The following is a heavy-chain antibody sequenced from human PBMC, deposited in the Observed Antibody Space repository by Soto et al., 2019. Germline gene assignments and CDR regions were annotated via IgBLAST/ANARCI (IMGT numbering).Heavy chain of an antibody. Sequence: GSLRLSCGASGITLSDYAMSWVRQFPGKGLEWVSVISSGGNTYYPDPVKGRFTISRDTSQNTLYLQMNSLTAEDTAIYYCARIPTRMDNRFDPWGQGTLVTVSS. V-gene: IGHV3-23*01. J-gene: IGHJ5*02. CDR1: GITLSDYA. CDR3: ARIPTRMDNRFDP. CDR2: ISSGGNT. D-gene: IGHD1-1*01.